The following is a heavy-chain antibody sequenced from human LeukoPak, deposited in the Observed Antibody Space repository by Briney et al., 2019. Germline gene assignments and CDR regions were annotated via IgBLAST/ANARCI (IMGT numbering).Heavy chain of an antibody. V-gene: IGHV1-18*01. CDR2: ISAYNGNT. CDR3: ARRSIAARNFDY. D-gene: IGHD6-6*01. CDR1: GYTFTSYD. J-gene: IGHJ4*02. Sequence: ASVKVSCKASGYTFTSYDINWVRQATGQGLEWMGWISAYNGNTNYAQKLQGRVTMTTDTSTSTAYMELRSLRSDDTAVYYCARRSIAARNFDYWGQGTPVTVSS.